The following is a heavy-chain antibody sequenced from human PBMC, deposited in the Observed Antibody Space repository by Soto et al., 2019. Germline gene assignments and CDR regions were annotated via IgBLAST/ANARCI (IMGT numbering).Heavy chain of an antibody. CDR1: GFTFSNQW. V-gene: IGHV3-7*01. CDR3: ARDAAWSFDF. J-gene: IGHJ4*02. D-gene: IGHD2-15*01. Sequence: EMQLVESGGGLVQPGGSLRLSCAASGFTFSNQWMSWVRQAPGKGLEWVAKVSEDGSQKSYMDSVKGPFIISRDNARNSLYLQTDGLRGEDTTVYHCARDAAWSFDFWGQGTRVTVSS. CDR2: VSEDGSQK.